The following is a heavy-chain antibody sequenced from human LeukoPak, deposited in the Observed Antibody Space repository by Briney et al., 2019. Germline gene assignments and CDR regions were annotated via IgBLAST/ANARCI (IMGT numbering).Heavy chain of an antibody. CDR1: GFTYGDYY. Sequence: GGSLRLSCAASGFTYGDYYMNWVRQAPGQGLEWVSAIDASGSDTYYTDSVKGRFTISRDNSKNTVYLQMNSLRVEDTAVYYCADYRKPQGLDYWGQGTLVTVSS. D-gene: IGHD1-14*01. CDR3: ADYRKPQGLDY. V-gene: IGHV3-23*01. J-gene: IGHJ4*02. CDR2: IDASGSDT.